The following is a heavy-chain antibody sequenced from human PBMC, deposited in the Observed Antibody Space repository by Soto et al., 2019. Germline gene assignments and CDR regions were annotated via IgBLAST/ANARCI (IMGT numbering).Heavy chain of an antibody. D-gene: IGHD6-13*01. V-gene: IGHV1-69*12. J-gene: IGHJ4*02. CDR3: ARAAYGAAAGTILY. CDR2: IIPIFGTA. Sequence: QVQLVQSGAEVKKPGSSVKVSCKASGGTFSSYAISWVRQAPGQGLEWMGGIIPIFGTANYAQKFQGRVTXXAXQXXSTGYMELSSLRSEDTAVYYCARAAYGAAAGTILYWGQGPLVTVSS. CDR1: GGTFSSYA.